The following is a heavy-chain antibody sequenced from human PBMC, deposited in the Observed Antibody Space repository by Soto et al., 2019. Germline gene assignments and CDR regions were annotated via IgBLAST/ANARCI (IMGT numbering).Heavy chain of an antibody. CDR2: LIPIFGTA. V-gene: IGHV1-69*01. CDR1: GGTFSSYA. CDR3: ARDPRYCSSTSCYEMDYYYYGMDV. J-gene: IGHJ6*02. D-gene: IGHD2-2*01. Sequence: QVQLVQSGAEVKKPGSSVKVSCKASGGTFSSYAISWVRQAPGQGLEWMGGLIPIFGTANYAQKFQGRVTITADESTSTAYMELSSLRSEDTAVYYCARDPRYCSSTSCYEMDYYYYGMDVWGQGTTVTVSS.